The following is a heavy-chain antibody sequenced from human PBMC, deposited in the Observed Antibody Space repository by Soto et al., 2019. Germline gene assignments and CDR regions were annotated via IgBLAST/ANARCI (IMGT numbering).Heavy chain of an antibody. CDR2: LNAGNGNT. Sequence: QVQLVQSGAEVKKPGASVKVSCKASGYTFTSYAMHWVRQAPGQRLEWMGWLNAGNGNTKYSQKFQGRVTITRDTSASTAYMELSSLRSEDTAVYYGEREHDFWSGYYSYYYYGMDVWGQGTTVTVSS. CDR3: EREHDFWSGYYSYYYYGMDV. D-gene: IGHD3-3*01. J-gene: IGHJ6*02. CDR1: GYTFTSYA. V-gene: IGHV1-3*01.